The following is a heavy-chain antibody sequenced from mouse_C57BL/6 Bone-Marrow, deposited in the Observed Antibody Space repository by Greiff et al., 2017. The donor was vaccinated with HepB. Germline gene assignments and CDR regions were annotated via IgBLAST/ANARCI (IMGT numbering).Heavy chain of an antibody. CDR3: ARYGSSYVWYFDV. CDR1: GYAFSSYW. V-gene: IGHV1-80*01. J-gene: IGHJ1*03. CDR2: IYPGDGDT. D-gene: IGHD1-1*01. Sequence: VQLQQSGAELVKPGASVKISCKASGYAFSSYWMNWVKQRPGKGLEWIGQIYPGDGDTNYNGKFKGKATLTADKSSSTAYMQLSSLTSEDSAVYFCARYGSSYVWYFDVWGTGTTVTVSS.